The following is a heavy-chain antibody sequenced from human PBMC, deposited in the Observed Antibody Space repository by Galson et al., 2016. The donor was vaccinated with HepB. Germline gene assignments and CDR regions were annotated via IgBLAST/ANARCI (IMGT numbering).Heavy chain of an antibody. V-gene: IGHV3-15*01. CDR1: GFTFGHYA. CDR3: TTHDNTWAYFDS. CDR2: IKSNTDGGTA. Sequence: SLRLSCATSGFTFGHYALSWFRQAPGKALEWVGRIKSNTDGGTAEYAAPVKGRLTISRDDSEDTLYLQMNSLKTDDTAVYYCTTHDNTWAYFDSWGQGTQVTVSS. J-gene: IGHJ4*02. D-gene: IGHD1-26*01.